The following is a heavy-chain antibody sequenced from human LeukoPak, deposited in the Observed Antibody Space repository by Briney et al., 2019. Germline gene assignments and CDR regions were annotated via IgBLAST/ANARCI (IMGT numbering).Heavy chain of an antibody. CDR3: AISNYYGSGTNPDY. Sequence: GRSLRLSCAASGFTFSSYAMHWVRQAPGGGVEWVAVISYDGSNKYYAHCVKDRFTIYRDNSKHSLYLQMDSLRAEETAVYDCAISNYYGSGTNPDYYGQGTLVTVSS. D-gene: IGHD3-10*01. J-gene: IGHJ4*02. V-gene: IGHV3-30-3*01. CDR2: ISYDGSNK. CDR1: GFTFSSYA.